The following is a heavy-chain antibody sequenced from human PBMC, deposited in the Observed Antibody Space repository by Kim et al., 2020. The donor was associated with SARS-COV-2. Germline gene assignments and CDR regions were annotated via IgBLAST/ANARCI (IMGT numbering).Heavy chain of an antibody. CDR3: ARDRGGSTWSWVAFDS. D-gene: IGHD6-13*01. CDR1: GFGVSDNY. Sequence: GGSLRLSCAASGFGVSDNYMNWVRQAPGKGLEWVSLIKSDGSTYYPDNVKGRFTISRDNSKNTLYLQMNSMRAEDTAVYFCARDRGGSTWSWVAFDSWGQGTRVTVYS. J-gene: IGHJ5*01. CDR2: IKSDGST. V-gene: IGHV3-53*01.